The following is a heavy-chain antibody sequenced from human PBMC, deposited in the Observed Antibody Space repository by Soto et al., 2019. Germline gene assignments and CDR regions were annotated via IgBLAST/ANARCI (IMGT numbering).Heavy chain of an antibody. V-gene: IGHV1-8*01. CDR2: MNPNSGNT. Sequence: QVQLVQSGAEVKKPGASVKVSCKASGYTFTSYDINWVRQVTGQGPEWMGWMNPNSGNTGYAQRFQGRVTMTRNTSVSTAYMELSSLRLEDTAVYYCAIRHDGRQSSMDVWGQGTTVTVSS. CDR1: GYTFTSYD. J-gene: IGHJ6*02. D-gene: IGHD1-1*01. CDR3: AIRHDGRQSSMDV.